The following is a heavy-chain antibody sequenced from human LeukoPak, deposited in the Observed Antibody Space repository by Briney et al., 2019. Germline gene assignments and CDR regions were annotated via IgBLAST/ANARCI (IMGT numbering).Heavy chain of an antibody. Sequence: SETLSLTCTVSGGSMNDYYWSWIRQPPGKGLEWIGYIYYSGSTNYNPSLKSRVTISVDTSKNQFSLKLSSVTAADTAVYYCARGEGGFWSGTYYYYGMDVWGQGTTVTVSS. CDR1: GGSMNDYY. V-gene: IGHV4-59*01. D-gene: IGHD3-3*01. CDR2: IYYSGST. J-gene: IGHJ6*02. CDR3: ARGEGGFWSGTYYYYGMDV.